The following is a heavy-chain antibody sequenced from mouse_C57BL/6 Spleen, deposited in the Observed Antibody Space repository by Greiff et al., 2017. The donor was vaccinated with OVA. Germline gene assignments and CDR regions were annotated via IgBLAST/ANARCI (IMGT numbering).Heavy chain of an antibody. J-gene: IGHJ2*01. CDR3: TREGLLYYFDY. CDR2: IDPETGGT. D-gene: IGHD1-1*01. CDR1: GYTFTDYE. V-gene: IGHV1-15*01. Sequence: QVQLKQSGAELVRPGASVTLSCKASGYTFTDYEMHWVKQTPVHGLEWIGAIDPETGGTAYNQKFKGKAILTADKSSSTAYMELRSLTSEDSAVYYCTREGLLYYFDYWGQGTTLTVSS.